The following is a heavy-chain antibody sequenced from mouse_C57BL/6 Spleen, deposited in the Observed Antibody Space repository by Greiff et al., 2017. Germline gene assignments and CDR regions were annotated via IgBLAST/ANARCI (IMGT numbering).Heavy chain of an antibody. V-gene: IGHV14-3*01. CDR3: ARPLYGNYEDAMDD. Sequence: VQLKESVAELVRPGASVKLSCTASGFNIKNTYMHWVKQRPEQGLEWIGRIDPANGNTKYAPKFQGKATITADTSSNTAYLQLSNLTSEDTAIYYCARPLYGNYEDAMDDWGQGTSVTVSS. D-gene: IGHD2-1*01. J-gene: IGHJ4*01. CDR1: GFNIKNTY. CDR2: IDPANGNT.